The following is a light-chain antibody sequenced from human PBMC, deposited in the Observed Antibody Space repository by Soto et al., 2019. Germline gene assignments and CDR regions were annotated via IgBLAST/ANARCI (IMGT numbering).Light chain of an antibody. CDR2: GAS. CDR1: QSVSSN. Sequence: EIVMTQSPATLSVSPGERATLSCRASQSVSSNLAWYQQKPGQAPRLLIYGASTRATGIPARFSGSGSGTEFSLTISSLQPEDFATYYCQQTYKNSWTFGPGTKVDNK. V-gene: IGKV3-15*01. CDR3: QQTYKNSWT. J-gene: IGKJ3*01.